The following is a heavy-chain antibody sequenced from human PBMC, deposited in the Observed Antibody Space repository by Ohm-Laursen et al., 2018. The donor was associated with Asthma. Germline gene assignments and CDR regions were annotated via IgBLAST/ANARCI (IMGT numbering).Heavy chain of an antibody. J-gene: IGHJ4*02. CDR2: ISYDGSNK. CDR3: ARDHHYDSSGSNVDY. D-gene: IGHD3-22*01. V-gene: IGHV3-30*04. CDR1: GFTFRSYA. Sequence: SLRLSCAASGFTFRSYAMHWVRQAPGKGLEWVAVISYDGSNKYYADSVKGRFTISRDNSKNTLYLQMNSLRAEDTAVYYCARDHHYDSSGSNVDYWGQGTLVTVSS.